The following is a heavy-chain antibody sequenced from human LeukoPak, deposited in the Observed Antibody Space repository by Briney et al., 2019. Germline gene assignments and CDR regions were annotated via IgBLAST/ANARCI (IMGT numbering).Heavy chain of an antibody. CDR3: ARLTATMLIEY. V-gene: IGHV4-39*01. D-gene: IGHD5-24*01. Sequence: SETLSLTCAVSGGSISSSSHYWGWIRQPPGKGLEWIGSIYYSGITYYNPSLKSRFTISLATSSNQFSLKLSSVTAADTAIYYCARLTATMLIEYWGQGTLVSASS. CDR2: IYYSGIT. J-gene: IGHJ4*02. CDR1: GGSISSSSHY.